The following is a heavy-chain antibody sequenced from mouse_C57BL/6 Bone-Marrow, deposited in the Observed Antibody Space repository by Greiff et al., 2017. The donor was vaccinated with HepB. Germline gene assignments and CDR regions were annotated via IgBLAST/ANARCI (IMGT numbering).Heavy chain of an antibody. V-gene: IGHV1-7*01. CDR1: GYTFTSYW. CDR3: ARSMITTRYFDV. D-gene: IGHD2-4*01. CDR2: INPSSGYT. Sequence: VQLQQSGAELAKPGASVKLSCKASGYTFTSYWMHWVKQRPGQGLEWIGYINPSSGYTTYNQKFKDKATLTADKSSSTAYMQLRSLTYEDSAVYYCARSMITTRYFDVWGTGTTVTVSS. J-gene: IGHJ1*03.